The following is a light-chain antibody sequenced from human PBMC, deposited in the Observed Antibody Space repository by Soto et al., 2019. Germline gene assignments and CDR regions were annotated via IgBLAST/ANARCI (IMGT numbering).Light chain of an antibody. J-gene: IGKJ2*01. Sequence: DIVMTQSPDSLAVSLGERATINCKSSQSVLYSSKNKNYLAWYQQKVGQPPKVLIYWASTRESGVPDRFNGGGSGTDFTLTISSLQAEDVAVYYCQQYYNTPYTFGQGTKLEIK. V-gene: IGKV4-1*01. CDR3: QQYYNTPYT. CDR1: QSVLYSSKNKNY. CDR2: WAS.